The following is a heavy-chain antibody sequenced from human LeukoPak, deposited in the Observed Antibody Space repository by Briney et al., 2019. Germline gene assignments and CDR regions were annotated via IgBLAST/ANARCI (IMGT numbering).Heavy chain of an antibody. CDR1: GGSISSGDYY. D-gene: IGHD2-15*01. V-gene: IGHV4-30-4*01. Sequence: SETLSLTCTVSGGSISSGDYYWSWIRQPPGKGLEWIGYIYYSGSTYYNPSLKSRVTISVDTSKNQFSLKLNSVTAADTAVYYCARVVVAATIFARSYYFDYWGQGTLVTVSS. CDR2: IYYSGST. CDR3: ARVVVAATIFARSYYFDY. J-gene: IGHJ4*02.